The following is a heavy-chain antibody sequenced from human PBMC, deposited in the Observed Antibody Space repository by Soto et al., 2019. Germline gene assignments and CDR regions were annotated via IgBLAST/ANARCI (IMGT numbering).Heavy chain of an antibody. V-gene: IGHV3-23*01. CDR1: GFTFSSYA. J-gene: IGHJ4*02. CDR3: AKKGGPPYSGYDYEFDY. D-gene: IGHD5-12*01. Sequence: EVQLLESGGGLVQPGGSLRLSCAASGFTFSSYAMSWVRHAPGKGLEWVSALSGSGGSTYYADSVKGRFTISRDNSKNTLYLQMNSLRAEDTAVYYCAKKGGPPYSGYDYEFDYWGQGTLVTVSS. CDR2: LSGSGGST.